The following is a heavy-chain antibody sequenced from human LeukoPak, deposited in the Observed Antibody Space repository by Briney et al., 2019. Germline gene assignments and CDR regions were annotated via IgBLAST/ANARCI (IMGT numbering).Heavy chain of an antibody. CDR1: GFTFGYYW. D-gene: IGHD4-17*01. Sequence: GGSLRLSCGASGFTFGYYWMSWVRQAPGKGLEWVANIKQDGSEKYSVDSVKGRFTISRDNAKNSLYLQMNSLRAEDTAVYYCARARYYGPGISFDYWGQGTLVTVSS. CDR3: ARARYYGPGISFDY. J-gene: IGHJ4*02. CDR2: IKQDGSEK. V-gene: IGHV3-7*01.